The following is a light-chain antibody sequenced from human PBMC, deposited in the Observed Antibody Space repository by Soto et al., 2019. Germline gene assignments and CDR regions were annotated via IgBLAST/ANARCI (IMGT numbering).Light chain of an antibody. Sequence: QAVVTQSSSASASLGSSVKLTCTLSSGHSTYIIAWHQQQPGKAPRYLMKLEGSGSHNKGSGIPDRFSGSSSGADRYLTISNLQFEDEADYYCETWDTNVVVFGGGTKLTVL. CDR2: LEGSGSH. J-gene: IGLJ2*01. CDR3: ETWDTNVVV. CDR1: SGHSTYI. V-gene: IGLV4-60*02.